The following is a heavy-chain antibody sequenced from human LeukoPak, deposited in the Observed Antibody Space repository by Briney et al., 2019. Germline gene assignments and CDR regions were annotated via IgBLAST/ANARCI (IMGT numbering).Heavy chain of an antibody. CDR2: ISSSSSYI. D-gene: IGHD6-25*01. CDR1: GFTFSSYS. CDR3: TRDGYGSGAVDY. V-gene: IGHV3-21*01. J-gene: IGHJ4*02. Sequence: GGSLRLSCAASGFTFSSYSMNWVRQAPGKGLEWVSSISSSSSYIYYADSVKGRFTISRDNAKNSLYLQMNSLRAEDTAVYYCTRDGYGSGAVDYWGQGILVTVSS.